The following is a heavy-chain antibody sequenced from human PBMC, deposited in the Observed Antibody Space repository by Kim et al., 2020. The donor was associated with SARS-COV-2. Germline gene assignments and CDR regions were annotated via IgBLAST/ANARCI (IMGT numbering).Heavy chain of an antibody. CDR1: GFTFDDYA. CDR2: ISWNSGSI. J-gene: IGHJ1*01. V-gene: IGHV3-9*01. D-gene: IGHD6-19*01. Sequence: GGSLRLSCAASGFTFDDYAMHWVRQAPGKGLEWVSGISWNSGSIGYADSVKGRFTISRDNAKNSLYLQMNSLRAEDTALYYCAKDLREGYHIGWNFQHWG. CDR3: AKDLREGYHIGWNFQH.